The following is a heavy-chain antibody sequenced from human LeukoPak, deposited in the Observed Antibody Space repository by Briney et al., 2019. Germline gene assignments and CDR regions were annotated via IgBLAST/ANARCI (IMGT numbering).Heavy chain of an antibody. CDR3: AREPGPAAPPVDY. D-gene: IGHD2-2*01. J-gene: IGHJ4*02. CDR2: ISSGGTYI. V-gene: IGHV3-21*01. Sequence: GGSLRLSCAASGFTFTSYGFSWVRQPPGKGLEWVSFISSGGTYIYYADSVQGRFTISRDNAKNSVYLQMNSLRAEDTAVYYCAREPGPAAPPVDYWGQGTLVTVSS. CDR1: GFTFTSYG.